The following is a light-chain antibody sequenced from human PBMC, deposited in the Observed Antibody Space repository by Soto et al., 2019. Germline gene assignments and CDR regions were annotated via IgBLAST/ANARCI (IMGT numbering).Light chain of an antibody. CDR3: QHSYSTPYT. Sequence: DSQMTQSPSSLSASVGDRVTITCRASQSISSYVNWYQQKPGKAPKLLIYAASSLQRGVPSRFSGSGSGTDFTLTLSSLQPEDFASYYCQHSYSTPYTFGQGTKLEIK. V-gene: IGKV1-39*01. J-gene: IGKJ2*01. CDR2: AAS. CDR1: QSISSY.